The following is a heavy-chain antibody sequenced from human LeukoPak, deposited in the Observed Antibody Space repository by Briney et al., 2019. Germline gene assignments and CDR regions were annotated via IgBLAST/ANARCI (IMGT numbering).Heavy chain of an antibody. J-gene: IGHJ1*01. CDR2: IYSSGST. CDR1: GFIVSSSY. Sequence: GGSLRLSCAGSGFIVSSSYTSWVRQAPGKGLEWVSAIYSSGSTDYADSVRGRFTIARDTSKNMVYLQMNSLTAEDTAIYYCARRTGAAPGEFFLHWGQGTLVTVSS. V-gene: IGHV3-53*01. D-gene: IGHD6-19*01. CDR3: ARRTGAAPGEFFLH.